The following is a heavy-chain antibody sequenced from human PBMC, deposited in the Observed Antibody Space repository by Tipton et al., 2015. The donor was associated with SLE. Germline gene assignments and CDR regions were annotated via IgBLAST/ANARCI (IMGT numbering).Heavy chain of an antibody. CDR3: AAQPVAGLWYFDL. CDR2: IYYSGST. Sequence: GLVKPSETLSLTCTVSGGSISSYYWSWIRQPPGKGLEWIGYIYYSGSTNYNPSLKSRVTISVDTSKNQFSLKLSSVTAADTAVYYRAAQPVAGLWYFDLWGRGTLVTVSS. CDR1: GGSISSYY. J-gene: IGHJ2*01. D-gene: IGHD1-14*01. V-gene: IGHV4-59*01.